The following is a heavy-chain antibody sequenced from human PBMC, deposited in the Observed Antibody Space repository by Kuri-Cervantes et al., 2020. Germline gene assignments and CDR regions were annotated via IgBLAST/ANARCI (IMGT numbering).Heavy chain of an antibody. CDR1: GFTFSSYA. CDR3: ARGYSYPSSGFDC. D-gene: IGHD5-18*01. V-gene: IGHV3-7*01. J-gene: IGHJ4*02. CDR2: IKVDGSEK. Sequence: GESLKISCAASGFTFSSYAMHWVRQAPGKGLEWVANIKVDGSEKNYLDSVKGRFTISRDNAKSSVYLQVNSLRADDTAVYYCARGYSYPSSGFDCWGQGTLVTVSS.